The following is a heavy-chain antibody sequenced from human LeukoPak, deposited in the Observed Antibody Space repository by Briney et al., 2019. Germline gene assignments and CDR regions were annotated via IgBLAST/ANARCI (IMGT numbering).Heavy chain of an antibody. D-gene: IGHD2-15*01. CDR3: ARDNSGYCSGGSCYSFDY. V-gene: IGHV3-21*01. CDR1: GFTFSSYS. J-gene: IGHJ4*02. CDR2: ISSSSSYI. Sequence: GGSLRLSCAASGFTFSSYSMNWVRQAPGKGLEWVSPISSSSSYIYYADSVKGRFTISRDNAKNSLYLQMNSLRAEDTAVYYCARDNSGYCSGGSCYSFDYWGQGTLVTVSS.